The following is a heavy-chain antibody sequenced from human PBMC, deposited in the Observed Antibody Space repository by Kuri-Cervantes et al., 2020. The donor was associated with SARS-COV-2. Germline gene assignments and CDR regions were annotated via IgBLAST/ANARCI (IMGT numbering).Heavy chain of an antibody. J-gene: IGHJ3*02. CDR3: AGQGDYDRSGLTWAFDI. V-gene: IGHV1-46*01. Sequence: ASVKVSCKASGYTFTSYYMHWVRQAPGQGLEWMGIINPSGGSTSYAQKFQGRVTIATDASTGTAYMELSSLISEDTAMYYCAGQGDYDRSGLTWAFDIWGHGTMVTVSS. D-gene: IGHD3-22*01. CDR1: GYTFTSYY. CDR2: INPSGGST.